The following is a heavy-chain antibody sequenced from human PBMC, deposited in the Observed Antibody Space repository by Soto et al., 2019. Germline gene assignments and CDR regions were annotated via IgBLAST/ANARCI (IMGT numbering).Heavy chain of an antibody. CDR2: ISAYNGNT. CDR1: GYTFSSYG. J-gene: IGHJ5*02. D-gene: IGHD3-3*01. CDR3: ARGADFWSGYRWFDP. V-gene: IGHV1-18*01. Sequence: ASVKVSCKASGYTFSSYGISCVLQSPLQGLEWMGWISAYNGNTKNAQNLQGRVTLTTDTSTSTAYMELRSLRYDDTAVYFCARGADFWSGYRWFDPWGQGTLVTVSS.